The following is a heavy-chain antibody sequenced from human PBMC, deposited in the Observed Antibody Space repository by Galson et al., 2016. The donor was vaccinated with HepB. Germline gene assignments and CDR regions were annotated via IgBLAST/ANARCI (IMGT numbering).Heavy chain of an antibody. J-gene: IGHJ5*01. CDR2: IYSGGAT. V-gene: IGHV3-53*01. CDR1: GFIVSSHY. CDR3: ARDPGRIAAAGHFDS. Sequence: SLRLSCAGSGFIVSSHYMNWVRQPPGKGLEWVAIIYSGGATYYADSVKGRLTISRDNPKNTLYLQMNSLRAEDTAVYYCARDPGRIAAAGHFDSWGQGTTVTVSS. D-gene: IGHD6-13*01.